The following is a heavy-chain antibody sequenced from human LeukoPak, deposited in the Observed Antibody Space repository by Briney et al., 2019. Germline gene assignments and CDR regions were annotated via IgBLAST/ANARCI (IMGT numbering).Heavy chain of an antibody. CDR1: GGSFSGYY. J-gene: IGHJ4*02. CDR2: INHSGST. CDR3: ARVSRTYYYDSSGYHLYYFDY. D-gene: IGHD3-22*01. Sequence: SETLSLTCAVYGGSFSGYYWSWIRQPPGKGLEWIGEINHSGSTNYNPSLKSRVTISVDTSKNQFSLKLSSVTAADTAAYYCARVSRTYYYDSSGYHLYYFDYWGQGTLVTVSS. V-gene: IGHV4-34*01.